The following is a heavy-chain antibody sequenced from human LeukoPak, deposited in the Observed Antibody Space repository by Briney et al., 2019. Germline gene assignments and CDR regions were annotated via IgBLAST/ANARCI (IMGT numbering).Heavy chain of an antibody. J-gene: IGHJ4*02. CDR3: TTPLTYGSGSYYNVKIDY. D-gene: IGHD3-10*01. V-gene: IGHV3-66*01. Sequence: GGSLRLSCAASGFTVSSNYMSWVRQAPGKGLEWVSVIYSGGSTYYADSVKGRFTISRDDSKTTLYLQMNSLKTEDTAVYYCTTPLTYGSGSYYNVKIDYWGQGTLVTVSS. CDR2: IYSGGST. CDR1: GFTVSSNY.